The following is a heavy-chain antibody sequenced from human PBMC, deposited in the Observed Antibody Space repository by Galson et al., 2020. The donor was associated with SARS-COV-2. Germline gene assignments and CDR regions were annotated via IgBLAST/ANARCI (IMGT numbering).Heavy chain of an antibody. CDR3: ARDYPTLDS. D-gene: IGHD2-15*01. J-gene: IGHJ4*02. CDR2: TSSRSETI. CDR1: GFTFRIYS. Sequence: GGSLRLSCAASGFTFRIYSMNWVRQAPGKGLEWVAYTSSRSETIYYADSVKGRFTISRDNDKNSLYLQMNSLRDDDTAVYYCARDYPTLDSWGRGTLVTVTS. V-gene: IGHV3-48*02.